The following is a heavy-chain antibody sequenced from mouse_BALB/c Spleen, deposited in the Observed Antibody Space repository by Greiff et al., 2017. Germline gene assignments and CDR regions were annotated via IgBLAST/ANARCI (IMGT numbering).Heavy chain of an antibody. D-gene: IGHD1-1*01. CDR1: GYTFTSYW. CDR3: TKGLSTGGDFDY. Sequence: VQLKESGTVLARPGASVKMSCKASGYTFTSYWMHWVKQRPGQGLEWIGAIYPGNSDTSYNQKFKGKAKLTAVTSTSTAYMELSSLTNEDSAVYYCTKGLSTGGDFDYWGQGTTLTVSS. CDR2: IYPGNSDT. V-gene: IGHV1-5*01. J-gene: IGHJ2*01.